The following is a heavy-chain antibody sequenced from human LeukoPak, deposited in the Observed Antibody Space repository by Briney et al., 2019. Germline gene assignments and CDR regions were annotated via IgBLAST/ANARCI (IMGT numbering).Heavy chain of an antibody. Sequence: SGTFSLTSIVSGGSIRSGRYYWAWFRHPQGRGLGWIGSLYYSGSTYYNPSLKSRVTISVDTSKNQFSLKLSSVTAADTAVYYCARTRYYYNSRSYGAPYYFDYWGQGTLVTVSS. CDR1: GGSIRSGRYY. D-gene: IGHD3-10*01. CDR2: LYYSGST. CDR3: ARTRYYYNSRSYGAPYYFDY. V-gene: IGHV4-39*01. J-gene: IGHJ4*02.